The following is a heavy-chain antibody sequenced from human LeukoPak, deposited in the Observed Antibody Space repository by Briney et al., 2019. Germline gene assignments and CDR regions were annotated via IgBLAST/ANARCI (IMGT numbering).Heavy chain of an antibody. CDR3: ARDSGSGSNDY. CDR2: ISAGNGNT. D-gene: IGHD1-26*01. CDR1: GYTFTSYA. Sequence: VASVKVSCKASGYTFTSYAIHWVRQAPGQRLEWMGWISAGNGNTKYSQNFQGRVTFISNTSATTAFMELISLRSEDAAVYYCARDSGSGSNDYWGQGTLVTVSS. V-gene: IGHV1-3*01. J-gene: IGHJ4*02.